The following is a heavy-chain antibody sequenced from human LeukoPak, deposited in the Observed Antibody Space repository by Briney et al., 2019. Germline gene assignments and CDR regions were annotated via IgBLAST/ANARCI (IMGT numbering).Heavy chain of an antibody. J-gene: IGHJ6*03. CDR3: ARDPNCGGDCYLHYYYYYMDV. Sequence: GGSLRLSCAASGFTLSDHYMDWVRQAPGKGLEWVGRSRNKANSYSTEYAASVKGRFTISRDDSKNSMYLQMNSLKTEDTAVYYCARDPNCGGDCYLHYYYYYMDVWGKGTTVTVSS. CDR1: GFTLSDHY. V-gene: IGHV3-72*01. CDR2: SRNKANSYST. D-gene: IGHD2-21*01.